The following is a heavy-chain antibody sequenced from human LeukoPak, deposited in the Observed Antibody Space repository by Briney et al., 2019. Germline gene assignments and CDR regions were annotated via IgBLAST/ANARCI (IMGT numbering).Heavy chain of an antibody. J-gene: IGHJ5*02. CDR1: GRSINGYY. CDR2: ISDSGST. Sequence: SETLSLTCTVSGRSINGYYWTWIRQPPGKGLEWIGYISDSGSTNYSPSLKSRVTMSVDSSNTEFSLRLNSVTAADTAVYYCARVFRGAVTSNWFDPWGQGTLVTVSS. CDR3: ARVFRGAVTSNWFDP. V-gene: IGHV4-59*01. D-gene: IGHD4-17*01.